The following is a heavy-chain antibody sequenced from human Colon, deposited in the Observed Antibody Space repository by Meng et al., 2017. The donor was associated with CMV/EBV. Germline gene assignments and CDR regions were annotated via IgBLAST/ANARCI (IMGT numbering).Heavy chain of an antibody. D-gene: IGHD3-3*01. Sequence: ASVKVSCKTSGYTFTDKNIHWVRQAPGQGLEWMGWISAYNGKTKYEEKLQDRVTMTTDTSTSTAYMELRTLRSDDTAVYYCARGSSSTMFGDYYYGMDVWGQGTTVTVSS. CDR3: ARGSSSTMFGDYYYGMDV. CDR2: ISAYNGKT. V-gene: IGHV1-18*01. J-gene: IGHJ6*02. CDR1: GYTFTDKN.